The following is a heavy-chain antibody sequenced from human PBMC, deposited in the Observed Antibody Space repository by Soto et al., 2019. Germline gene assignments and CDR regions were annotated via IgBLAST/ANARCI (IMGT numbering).Heavy chain of an antibody. V-gene: IGHV1-2*04. J-gene: IGHJ6*03. Sequence: QVQLVQSGAEVKKPGASVKVSCTASGYTFTGYYMHWVRQAPGQGLEWMGWINPNSGGTNYAQKFQGWVTMTRDTSISTAYMELSRLRSDDTYVYYCARGQPAAIHYYSYYMDVWGKGTTVTVSS. D-gene: IGHD2-2*01. CDR1: GYTFTGYY. CDR2: INPNSGGT. CDR3: ARGQPAAIHYYSYYMDV.